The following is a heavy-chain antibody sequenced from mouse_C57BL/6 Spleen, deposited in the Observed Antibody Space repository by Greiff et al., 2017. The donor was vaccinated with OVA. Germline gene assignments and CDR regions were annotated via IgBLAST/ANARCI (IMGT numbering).Heavy chain of an antibody. CDR1: GYTFTSYW. CDR3: ARGGITTVVATSPSMDY. CDR2: IDPSDSYT. D-gene: IGHD1-1*01. Sequence: QVHVKQPGAELVRPGTSVKLSCKASGYTFTSYWMHWVKQRPGQGLEWIGVIDPSDSYTNYNQKFKGKATLTVDTSSSTAYMQLSSLTSEDSAVYYCARGGITTVVATSPSMDYWGKGTSVTVSS. V-gene: IGHV1-59*01. J-gene: IGHJ4*01.